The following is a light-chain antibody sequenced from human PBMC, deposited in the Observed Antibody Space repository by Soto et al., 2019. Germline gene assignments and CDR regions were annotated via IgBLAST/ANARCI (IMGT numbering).Light chain of an antibody. CDR2: AAS. Sequence: DIQMTQSPSSLSASVGDRVTITCRASQTISSYLNWYQQKPGKAPKLLIYAASSLQSGVPSRFSGSGSGIDFTLTISSLQPEDFAIYYCQQSYNTPQYTFDQGTKVDIK. CDR1: QTISSY. J-gene: IGKJ2*01. V-gene: IGKV1-39*01. CDR3: QQSYNTPQYT.